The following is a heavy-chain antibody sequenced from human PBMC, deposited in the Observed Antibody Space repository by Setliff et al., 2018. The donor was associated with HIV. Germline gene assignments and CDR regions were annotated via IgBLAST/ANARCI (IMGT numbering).Heavy chain of an antibody. V-gene: IGHV4-38-2*01. CDR1: GDSFKSAYY. J-gene: IGHJ3*01. Sequence: PSETLSLTCAAFGDSFKSAYYWGWIRQPPRKTLQWLGSVFYRGGAYYNPSFKARLTMSLDTSKNQFSLNLTSLTAADTAVYFCARGKTTGSFFDKIHAAFNVWGPGTLVT. CDR3: ARGKTTGSFFDKIHAAFNV. CDR2: VFYRGGA. D-gene: IGHD4-17*01.